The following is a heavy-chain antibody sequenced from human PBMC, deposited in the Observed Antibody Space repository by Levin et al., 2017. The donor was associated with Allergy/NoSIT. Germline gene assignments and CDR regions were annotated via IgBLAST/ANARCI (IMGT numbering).Heavy chain of an antibody. Sequence: PSETLSLTCAASGFTFSSYSMNWVRQAPGKGLEWVSYISSSSSTIYYADSVKGRFTISRDNARNSLYLQVNSLRDEDTAVYYCARDFGAYYFDFWGQGTLVTVSS. CDR1: GFTFSSYS. D-gene: IGHD3-16*01. CDR3: ARDFGAYYFDF. CDR2: ISSSSSTI. V-gene: IGHV3-48*02. J-gene: IGHJ4*02.